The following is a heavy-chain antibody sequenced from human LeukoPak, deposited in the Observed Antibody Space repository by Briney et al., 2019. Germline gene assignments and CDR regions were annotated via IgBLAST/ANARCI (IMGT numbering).Heavy chain of an antibody. J-gene: IGHJ4*02. CDR2: TYYTSRWYT. V-gene: IGHV6-1*01. Sequence: SQTLSLTCAISGDSFSSKTATWTWIRQSPSRGLEWLGRTYYTSRWYTDYAVTVKSRITISADTSKNQFSLQLRSVTPEDTSVYYCARSSPGFDSWGQGTLVTVSS. D-gene: IGHD6-19*01. CDR1: GDSFSSKTAT. CDR3: ARSSPGFDS.